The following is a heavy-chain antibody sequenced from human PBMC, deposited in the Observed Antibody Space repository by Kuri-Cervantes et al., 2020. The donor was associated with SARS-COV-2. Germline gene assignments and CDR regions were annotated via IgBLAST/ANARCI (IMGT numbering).Heavy chain of an antibody. D-gene: IGHD1-26*01. V-gene: IGHV3-53*01. CDR1: GFTVSSNY. J-gene: IGHJ6*02. CDR3: ASEVIPNPSEKYAYYGLDV. Sequence: GGSLRLSCAASGFTVSSNYMSWVRQAPGKGLEWVSVIYSGGGTYYADSVKGRFTISRDNYKNTLYLQMNSLRAEDTAVYYCASEVIPNPSEKYAYYGLDVWGQGTTVTVSS. CDR2: IYSGGGT.